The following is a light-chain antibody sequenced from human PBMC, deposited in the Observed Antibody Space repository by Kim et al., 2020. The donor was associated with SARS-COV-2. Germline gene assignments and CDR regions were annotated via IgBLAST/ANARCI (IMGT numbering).Light chain of an antibody. CDR1: VLAKKY. Sequence: VSPGQTARITCPGDVLAKKYARWFQQKPGQAPVLVIYKDSERPSGIPERFSGSSSGTTVTLTISGAQVEDEADYYCYSAAENNLGVFGGGTQLTVL. CDR3: YSAAENNLGV. J-gene: IGLJ3*02. V-gene: IGLV3-27*01. CDR2: KDS.